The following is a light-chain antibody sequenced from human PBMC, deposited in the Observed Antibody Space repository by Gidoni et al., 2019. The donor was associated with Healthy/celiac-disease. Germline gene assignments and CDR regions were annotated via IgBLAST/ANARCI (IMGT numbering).Light chain of an antibody. CDR2: AAS. CDR1: QSISSY. V-gene: IGKV1-39*01. CDR3: QQSYSTPPWT. Sequence: DIQMTQSPSSLSASVGDRVTITCRASQSISSYLNWYQQKPGKAPKPLIYAASSLQSRVPSRFSGSGSGTDFTLTISSLQPEDFATYYCQQSYSTPPWTFGQGTKVEIK. J-gene: IGKJ1*01.